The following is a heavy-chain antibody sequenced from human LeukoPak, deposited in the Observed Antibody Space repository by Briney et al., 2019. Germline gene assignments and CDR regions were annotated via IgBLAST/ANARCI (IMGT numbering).Heavy chain of an antibody. V-gene: IGHV3-7*01. CDR3: ARETPRRGETRDGYR. Sequence: GGSLRLSCAASGFIFKKYWMNWVRQVPGKGLECLTNIKEDGSETYYADSVKGRFTISRDNPKNLLFLQINSLRVEDTAVYYCARETPRRGETRDGYRWGQGTVVTVSS. CDR1: GFIFKKYW. D-gene: IGHD5-24*01. CDR2: IKEDGSET. J-gene: IGHJ4*02.